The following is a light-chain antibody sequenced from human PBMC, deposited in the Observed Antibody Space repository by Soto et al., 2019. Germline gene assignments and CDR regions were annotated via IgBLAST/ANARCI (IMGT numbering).Light chain of an antibody. V-gene: IGKV4-1*01. J-gene: IGKJ5*01. CDR3: QQYYSTRST. Sequence: DIVMTQSPDSLAVSLGERATINCKSSQSVLYSSNNKNYLAWYQQKPGQPPKLLIYWASTRESGVPDRFSGSWSGTDFTLTISSQQAEDVAVYYCQQYYSTRSTFGQGTRLEIK. CDR2: WAS. CDR1: QSVLYSSNNKNY.